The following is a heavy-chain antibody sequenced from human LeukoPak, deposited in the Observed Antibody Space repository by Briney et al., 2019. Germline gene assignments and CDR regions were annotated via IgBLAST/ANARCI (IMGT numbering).Heavy chain of an antibody. CDR1: GFSFSTYW. CDR3: ARGPYCSSTSCQSFFDY. J-gene: IGHJ4*02. CDR2: IKQDGSEK. V-gene: IGHV3-7*01. Sequence: PGGSLRLSCAASGFSFSTYWITWVRQAPGKGLEWVANIKQDGSEKYYVDSVKGRFTISRDNAKNSVSLQMNSLRAEDTAVYYCARGPYCSSTSCQSFFDYWGQGALVSVSS. D-gene: IGHD2-2*01.